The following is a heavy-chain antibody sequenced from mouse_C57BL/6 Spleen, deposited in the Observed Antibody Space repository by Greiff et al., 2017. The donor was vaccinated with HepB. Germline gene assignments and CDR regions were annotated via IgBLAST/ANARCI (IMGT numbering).Heavy chain of an antibody. V-gene: IGHV5-4*01. CDR2: ISDGGSYT. J-gene: IGHJ2*01. CDR3: ARDKSPPGYFDY. CDR1: GFNFSSYA. Sequence: EVQLVESGGGLVKPGGSLKLSCAASGFNFSSYAMSWVRQTPEKRLEWVATISDGGSYTYYPDNVKGRFTISRDNAKNNLYLQMSHLKSEDTAMYYCARDKSPPGYFDYWGQGTTLTVSS.